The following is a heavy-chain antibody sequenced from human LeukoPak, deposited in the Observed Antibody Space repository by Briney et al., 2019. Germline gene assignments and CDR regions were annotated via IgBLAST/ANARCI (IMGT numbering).Heavy chain of an antibody. Sequence: GGSLRLSCAASGFTFSSYAMHWVRQAPGKGLEWVAVISYDGSNKYYADSVKGRFTISRDNSKNTLYLQMNSLRAEDTAVYYCASGEEYFQHWGQGTLVTVSS. CDR1: GFTFSSYA. CDR2: ISYDGSNK. J-gene: IGHJ1*01. D-gene: IGHD3-10*01. V-gene: IGHV3-30-3*01. CDR3: ASGEEYFQH.